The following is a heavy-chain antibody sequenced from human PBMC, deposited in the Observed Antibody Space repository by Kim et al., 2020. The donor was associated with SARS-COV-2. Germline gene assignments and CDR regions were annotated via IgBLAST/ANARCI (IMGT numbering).Heavy chain of an antibody. V-gene: IGHV3-48*03. J-gene: IGHJ4*02. CDR2: ISSSGSTR. D-gene: IGHD6-19*01. CDR1: GFTFTNYE. Sequence: GGSLRLSCAGSGFTFTNYEMTWVRQAPGKGPEWVSCISSSGSTRYYADSVKGRFTISRDNAKNSLFLQMNSLRADDTAMYHCARAVAVAGDYWGQGTPVTVSS. CDR3: ARAVAVAGDY.